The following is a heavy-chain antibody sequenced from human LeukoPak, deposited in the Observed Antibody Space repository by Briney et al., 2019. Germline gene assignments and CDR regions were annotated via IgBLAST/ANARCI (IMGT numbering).Heavy chain of an antibody. CDR2: ISSNGGST. CDR1: GFTFSSYA. J-gene: IGHJ4*02. CDR3: VKRGLTLYLDY. D-gene: IGHD3-16*02. Sequence: GSLRLSCSASGFTFSSYAMHWVRQAPGKGLEYVSAISSNGGSTYYADSVKGRFTISRDDSKNTLYLQMSSLRAEDTAVYYCVKRGLTLYLDYWGQGTLVTVSS. V-gene: IGHV3-64D*06.